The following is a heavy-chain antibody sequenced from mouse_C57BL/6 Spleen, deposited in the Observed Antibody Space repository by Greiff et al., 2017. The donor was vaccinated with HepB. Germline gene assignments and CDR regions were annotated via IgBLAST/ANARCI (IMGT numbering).Heavy chain of an antibody. V-gene: IGHV1-4*01. D-gene: IGHD6-2*01. CDR3: ASSLFDY. CDR2: INPSSGYT. J-gene: IGHJ2*01. CDR1: GYTFTSYT. Sequence: VQLQQSGAELARPGASVKMSCKASGYTFTSYTMHGVQQRPGQGLEWIGYINPSSGYTKYNQKFKDKATLTADKSSSTAYMQLSSLTSEDSAVYYCASSLFDYWGQGTTLTVSS.